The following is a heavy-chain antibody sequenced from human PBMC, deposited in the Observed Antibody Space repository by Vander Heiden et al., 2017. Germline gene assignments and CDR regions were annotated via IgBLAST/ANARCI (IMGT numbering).Heavy chain of an antibody. CDR1: GGSISSGGYS. CDR3: ARVTGDAFDI. CDR2: IHHSGSTYYNSGST. V-gene: IGHV4-30-2*01. D-gene: IGHD3-9*01. Sequence: QLQLQESGSGLVKPSQTLSLTCAVSGGSISSGGYSWSWIRQPPGKGLECIGYIHHSGSTYYNSGSTYYNPSLKSRVTISVDRSKNQFSLKLSSVTAADTAVYYCARVTGDAFDIWGQGTMVTVS. J-gene: IGHJ3*02.